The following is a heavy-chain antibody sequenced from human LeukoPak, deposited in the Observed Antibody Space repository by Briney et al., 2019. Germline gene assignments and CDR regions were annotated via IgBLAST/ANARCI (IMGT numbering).Heavy chain of an antibody. V-gene: IGHV4-4*07. Sequence: PSETLSLTCTVSGGSISTYYWSWIRPPAGKGLEWIGRIYTSGSTDYNPSLKSRVTISVDKSKNQFSLKLSSVTAADTAIYYCARDNAFDIWGQGTMVTVSS. CDR3: ARDNAFDI. CDR1: GGSISTYY. CDR2: IYTSGST. J-gene: IGHJ3*02.